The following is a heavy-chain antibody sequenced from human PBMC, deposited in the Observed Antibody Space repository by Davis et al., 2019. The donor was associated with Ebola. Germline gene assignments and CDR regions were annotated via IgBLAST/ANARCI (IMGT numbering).Heavy chain of an antibody. Sequence: PGGSLKLSCAASGFTFSSYWMHWVRQVPGKGLVWVSRINSDGSSTIYADSVKRRFTISRDNAKNTLYLQMNSLRAEDTAVFYCARAKYYGMDVWGKGTTVTVSS. CDR2: INSDGSST. J-gene: IGHJ6*04. CDR1: GFTFSSYW. CDR3: ARAKYYGMDV. D-gene: IGHD6-6*01. V-gene: IGHV3-74*01.